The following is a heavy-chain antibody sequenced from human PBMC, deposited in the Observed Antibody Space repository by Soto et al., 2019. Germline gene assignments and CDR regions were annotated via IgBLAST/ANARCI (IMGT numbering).Heavy chain of an antibody. CDR3: AGQLGELLADAFDI. V-gene: IGHV4-39*07. CDR1: GGSISSRSYYW. J-gene: IGHJ3*02. D-gene: IGHD3-10*01. CDR2: IYHSGST. Sequence: SETLSLTCTVSGGSISSRSYYWWNWVRQPPGKGLEWIGKIYHSGSTNYNPSLKSRVTVSVDRSKNQFSLKLNSVTAADTAVYYCAGQLGELLADAFDIWGQGTMVTVSS.